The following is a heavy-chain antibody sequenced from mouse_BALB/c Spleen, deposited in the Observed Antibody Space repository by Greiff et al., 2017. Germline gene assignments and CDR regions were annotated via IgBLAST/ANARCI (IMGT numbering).Heavy chain of an antibody. D-gene: IGHD3-2*01. CDR3: ARNSLRQDAMDY. J-gene: IGHJ4*01. Sequence: VQLVESGPGLVQPSQSLSITCTASGFSLTSYGVHWVRQSPGKGLEWLGVIWSGGSTDYNAAFISILSISKDTSKSQVFFKMNSLQANDTAIYYCARNSLRQDAMDYWGQGTAVTVSS. V-gene: IGHV2-2*02. CDR2: IWSGGST. CDR1: GFSLTSYG.